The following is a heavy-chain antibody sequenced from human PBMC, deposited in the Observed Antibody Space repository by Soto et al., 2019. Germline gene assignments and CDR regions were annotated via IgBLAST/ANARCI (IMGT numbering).Heavy chain of an antibody. CDR2: ITAPASHS. CDR3: AKGTSSEFLLSFDD. J-gene: IGHJ4*01. CDR1: GFRSSTYGFSTYA. V-gene: IGHV3-23*01. D-gene: IGHD3-10*01. Sequence: GGSLRLSCMASGFRSSTYGFSTYAMSWVRQPPGKGLEGGSVITAPASHSYYAHSVKGRFTISRDNSSNTLFLQLDSLRADDTAVYFCAKGTSSEFLLSFDDWGPGTLVTVSS.